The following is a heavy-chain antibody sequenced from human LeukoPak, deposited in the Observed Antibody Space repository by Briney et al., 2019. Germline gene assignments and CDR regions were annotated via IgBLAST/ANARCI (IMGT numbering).Heavy chain of an antibody. CDR1: GGSFSGYY. D-gene: IGHD6-19*01. V-gene: IGHV4-34*01. CDR3: ARPAPAVAGRGRASDI. Sequence: PSETLSLTCAVYGGSFSGYYWSWIRQPPGKGLEWIGEINHSGSTNYNPSLKSRVTISVDTSKNQFSLKLTSVTAADTAVYYCARPAPAVAGRGRASDIWGQGTMVTVSS. CDR2: INHSGST. J-gene: IGHJ3*02.